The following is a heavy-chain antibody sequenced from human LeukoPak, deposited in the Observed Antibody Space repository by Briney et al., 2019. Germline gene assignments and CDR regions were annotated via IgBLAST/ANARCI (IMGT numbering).Heavy chain of an antibody. V-gene: IGHV3-21*01. D-gene: IGHD2-2*01. CDR2: ISSSSSYI. CDR3: ARGYCSSTSCYPSPFDY. CDR1: GFTFSSYS. J-gene: IGHJ4*02. Sequence: GGSLRLSCAVSGFTFSSYSMNWVRQAPGKGLEWVSSISSSSSYIYYADSVKGRFTISRDNAKNSLYLQMNSLRAEDTAVYSCARGYCSSTSCYPSPFDYWGQGTLVTVSS.